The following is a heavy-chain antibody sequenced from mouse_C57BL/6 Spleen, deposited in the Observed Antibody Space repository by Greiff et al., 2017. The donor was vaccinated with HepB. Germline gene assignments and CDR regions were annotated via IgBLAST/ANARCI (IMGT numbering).Heavy chain of an antibody. CDR1: GYSITSGYY. D-gene: IGHD1-1*01. CDR2: ISYDGSN. V-gene: IGHV3-6*01. Sequence: ESGPGLVKPSQSLSLTCSVTGYSITSGYYWNWIRQFPGNKLEWMGYISYDGSNNYNPSLKNRISITRDTSKNQFFLKLNSVTTEDTATYYCARDPYGSSYGYFDVWGTGTTVTVSS. CDR3: ARDPYGSSYGYFDV. J-gene: IGHJ1*03.